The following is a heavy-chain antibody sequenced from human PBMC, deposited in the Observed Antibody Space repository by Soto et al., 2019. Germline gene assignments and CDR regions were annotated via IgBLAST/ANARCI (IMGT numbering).Heavy chain of an antibody. Sequence: EVQVVESGGVVIQPGGSLRLSCEVSGFSVTANYMSWFRQAPGQVLEWVSGIDSGGSTYYIDSVKGRFSIYRDISKNTLYLQMNSLRAEDTAVYYCPGYGYWGQGTLVTVSS. J-gene: IGHJ4*02. CDR2: IDSGGST. V-gene: IGHV3-53*01. D-gene: IGHD5-12*01. CDR1: GFSVTANY. CDR3: PGYGY.